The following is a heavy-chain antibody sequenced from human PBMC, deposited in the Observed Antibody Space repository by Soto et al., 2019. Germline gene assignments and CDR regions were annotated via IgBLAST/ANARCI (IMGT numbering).Heavy chain of an antibody. CDR1: GFSLSTSGVG. CDR2: IYWDDDK. CDR3: AYDDYGGNPDGDYFDY. D-gene: IGHD4-17*01. J-gene: IGHJ4*02. V-gene: IGHV2-5*02. Sequence: QITLKESGPTLVKPTQTLTLTCTFSGFSLSTSGVGVGWIRQPPGKALEWLALIYWDDDKRYSPSLKSRLTITKDTSKNQVVLTMTNMDPVDTATYYCAYDDYGGNPDGDYFDYWGQGTLVTVSS.